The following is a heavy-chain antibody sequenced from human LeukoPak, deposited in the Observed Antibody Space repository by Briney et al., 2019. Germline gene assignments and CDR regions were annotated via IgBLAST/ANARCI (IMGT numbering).Heavy chain of an antibody. CDR1: GFTFSTYW. CDR3: ARYCGSTSCSDAFDM. J-gene: IGHJ3*02. Sequence: GGSLRLSCVASGFTFSTYWMHWVRQAPGKGLVWVSRINSEGSSTSFADSVKGRFTISRDNAKNTLYLQMNSLRADDTAVYYCARYCGSTSCSDAFDMWGQGTRVTVSS. CDR2: INSEGSST. V-gene: IGHV3-74*01. D-gene: IGHD2-2*01.